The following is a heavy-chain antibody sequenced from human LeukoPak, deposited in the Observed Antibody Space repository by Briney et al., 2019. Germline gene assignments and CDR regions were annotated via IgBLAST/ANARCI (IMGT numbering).Heavy chain of an antibody. J-gene: IGHJ4*02. Sequence: SVKVSCKTSGGAFNNYAISWVRQAPGQGLEWMGRVVPMFGIRNYPQTFRGRVNITADKATNTVYMELRSLRAEDTAIYYCATEPSRSYSFDHLDFWGLGTPVTVSS. V-gene: IGHV1-69*04. CDR2: VVPMFGIR. CDR3: ATEPSRSYSFDHLDF. CDR1: GGAFNNYA. D-gene: IGHD5-12*01.